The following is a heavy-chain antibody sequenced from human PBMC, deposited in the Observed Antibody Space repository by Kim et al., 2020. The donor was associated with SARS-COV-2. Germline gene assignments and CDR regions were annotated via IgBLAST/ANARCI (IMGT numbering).Heavy chain of an antibody. CDR1: GGSFSGYY. V-gene: IGHV4-34*01. D-gene: IGHD3-22*01. J-gene: IGHJ4*02. CDR3: ARGRRHITVILVVITERPPYFGY. Sequence: SETLSLTCAVYGGSFSGYYWSWIRQPPGKGLEWIGEINHSGSTNYNPSLKSRVTISVGTSKNQFSLKLSSVTAADTAVYYCARGRRHITVILVVITERPPYFGYWGQGTLVTVSS. CDR2: INHSGST.